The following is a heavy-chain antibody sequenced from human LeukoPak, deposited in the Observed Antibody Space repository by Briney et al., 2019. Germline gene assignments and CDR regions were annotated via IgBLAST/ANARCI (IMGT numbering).Heavy chain of an antibody. CDR2: INPNSGGT. V-gene: IGHV1-2*02. CDR1: GYTFTGYY. J-gene: IGHJ5*02. CDR3: ARGQQLGYCRSTSCRNWFDP. Sequence: ASVKVSCKASGYTFTGYYMHWVRQAPGQGLEWMGWINPNSGGTNYAQKFQGRVTMTRDTSISTAYMELSRLRSDDTAVYYCARGQQLGYCRSTSCRNWFDPWGQGTLVTVSS. D-gene: IGHD2-2*01.